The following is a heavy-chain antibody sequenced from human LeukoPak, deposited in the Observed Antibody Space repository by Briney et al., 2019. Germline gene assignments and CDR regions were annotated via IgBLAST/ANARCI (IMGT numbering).Heavy chain of an antibody. CDR1: GFTFSSYW. Sequence: GGSLRLSCAASGFTFSSYWMSWVRQAPGKGLEWVANIKQDGSEKYYVDSVKGRFTISRDNAKNSLFLQMNNLRAADTAVYYCARDDSGPRNKYYYESTGFYSRPYYLDYWGQGALVTVSS. D-gene: IGHD3-22*01. V-gene: IGHV3-7*01. J-gene: IGHJ4*02. CDR3: ARDDSGPRNKYYYESTGFYSRPYYLDY. CDR2: IKQDGSEK.